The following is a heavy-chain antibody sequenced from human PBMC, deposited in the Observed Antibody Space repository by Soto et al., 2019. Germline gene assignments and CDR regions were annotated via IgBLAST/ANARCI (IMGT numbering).Heavy chain of an antibody. CDR1: GFTFTRYS. V-gene: IGHV3-21*06. CDR2: ISSTTNYI. J-gene: IGHJ4*02. CDR3: ARESEDLTSNFDY. Sequence: GGSLRLSCAASGFTFTRYSMNWVRQAPGKGLEWVSSISSTTNYIYYGDSMKGRYTISRDNGKNSLYLEIHSLRAEDTAVYYCARESEDLTSNFDYWGQGTLVTVSS.